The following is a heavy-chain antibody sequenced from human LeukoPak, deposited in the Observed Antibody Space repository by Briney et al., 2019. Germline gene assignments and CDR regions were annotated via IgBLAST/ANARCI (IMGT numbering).Heavy chain of an antibody. Sequence: SETLSLTCAVYGGSFSGYYWSWIRQPPGKGLEWIGEINHSGSTNYNPSLKSRVTISVDSSKNQFSLKLSSVTAADTAVYFCARGRAVASDYWGQGTLVTVSS. V-gene: IGHV4-34*01. CDR2: INHSGST. CDR1: GGSFSGYY. CDR3: ARGRAVASDY. J-gene: IGHJ4*02. D-gene: IGHD6-19*01.